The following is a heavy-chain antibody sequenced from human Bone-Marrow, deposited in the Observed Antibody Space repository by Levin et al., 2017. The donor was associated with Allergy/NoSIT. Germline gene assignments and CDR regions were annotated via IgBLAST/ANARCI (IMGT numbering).Heavy chain of an antibody. V-gene: IGHV4-59*01. D-gene: IGHD5-12*01. J-gene: IGHJ4*02. Sequence: SQTLSLTCTVSGGSITNYHWGWIRQPPGKGLEWVGQIYYSGNTNYNPSLKSRVTISVDTSKTYFSLRLTSVTDADTAVYYCARVYSGYVIESWGQGTLVTVSS. CDR2: IYYSGNT. CDR1: GGSITNYH. CDR3: ARVYSGYVIES.